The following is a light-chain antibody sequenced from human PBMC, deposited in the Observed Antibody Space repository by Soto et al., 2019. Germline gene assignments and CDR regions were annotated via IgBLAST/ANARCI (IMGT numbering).Light chain of an antibody. V-gene: IGLV6-57*01. CDR3: QSFYSTDQV. CDR1: GGSIASNY. J-gene: IGLJ3*02. CDR2: EDN. Sequence: NLMLTQPHSVSESPGKTVTISCTRSGGSIASNYVQWYQQRPGSSPTTVIFEDNQRPSGVPDRFSGSIDSSSNSASLTISGLKTDDEATYYCQSFYSTDQVFGGGTKLTVL.